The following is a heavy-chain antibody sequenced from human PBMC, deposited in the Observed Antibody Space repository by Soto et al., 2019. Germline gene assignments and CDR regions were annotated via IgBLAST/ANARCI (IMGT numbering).Heavy chain of an antibody. D-gene: IGHD3-3*01. V-gene: IGHV4-34*01. CDR2: INHSGST. CDR1: GGSFSGHY. J-gene: IGHJ4*02. Sequence: SETLSLTCAVYGGSFSGHYWSWIRQPPGKGLEWIGEINHSGSTNYNPSLKSRVTISVDKSKNQFSLKLSSVTAADTAVYYCARASTIFGVVIPAYWGQAALVTVS. CDR3: ARASTIFGVVIPAY.